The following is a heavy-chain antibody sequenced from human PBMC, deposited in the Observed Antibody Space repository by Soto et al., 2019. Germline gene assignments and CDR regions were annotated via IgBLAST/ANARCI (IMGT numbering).Heavy chain of an antibody. CDR3: ARYGSHNYYYKMDV. D-gene: IGHD1-26*01. J-gene: IGHJ6*02. V-gene: IGHV4-4*09. CDR2: IYSSGST. CDR1: GDSISSFY. Sequence: QVQLQESGPGLVKPSETLSLTCTVSGDSISSFYWTWIRQPPGKGLEWIGYIYSSGSTSYNPSLKSRVTISVETSKNQFSLKLSSVTAADTAVYYCARYGSHNYYYKMDVWGQGTTVTVSS.